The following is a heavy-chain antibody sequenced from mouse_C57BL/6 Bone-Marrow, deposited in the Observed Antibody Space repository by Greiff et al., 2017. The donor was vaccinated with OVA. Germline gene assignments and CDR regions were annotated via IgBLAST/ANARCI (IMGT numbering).Heavy chain of an antibody. Sequence: QVQLKQPGAELVMPGASVKLSCKASGYTFTSYWMHWVKQRPGQGLEWIGEIDPSDSYTNYNQKFKGKSTLTVDKSSSTAYMQLSSLTSEDSAVYYCARWSPYYLYYYAMDYWGQGTSVTVSS. CDR3: ARWSPYYLYYYAMDY. D-gene: IGHD2-10*01. J-gene: IGHJ4*01. CDR2: IDPSDSYT. V-gene: IGHV1-69*01. CDR1: GYTFTSYW.